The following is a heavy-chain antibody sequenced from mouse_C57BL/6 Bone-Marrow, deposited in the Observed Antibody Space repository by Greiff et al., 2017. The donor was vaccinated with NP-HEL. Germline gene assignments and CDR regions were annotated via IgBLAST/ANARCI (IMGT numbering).Heavy chain of an antibody. J-gene: IGHJ4*01. Sequence: EVQLQQSGPVLVKPGASVKMSCKASGYTFTDYYMNWVKQSHGKSLEWIGVINPYNGGTSYNQKFKGKATLTVDKSSSTAYMELNSLTSEDSAVYYCVYDYFYYAMDYWGQGTSVTVAS. CDR3: VYDYFYYAMDY. V-gene: IGHV1-19*01. CDR2: INPYNGGT. D-gene: IGHD2-4*01. CDR1: GYTFTDYY.